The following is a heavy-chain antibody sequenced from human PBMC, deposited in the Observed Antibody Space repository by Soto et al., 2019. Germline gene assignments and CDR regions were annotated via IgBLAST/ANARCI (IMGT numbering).Heavy chain of an antibody. J-gene: IGHJ4*02. Sequence: PSETLSLTCTVSGGSISSYYWSWIRQPPGKGLEWIGYIYYSGSTNYNPSLKSRVTILVDTSKNQFSLKLSSVTAADTAVYYCARLVGSGSYLFDYWGQGTLVTVSS. CDR3: ARLVGSGSYLFDY. D-gene: IGHD3-10*01. CDR1: GGSISSYY. V-gene: IGHV4-59*08. CDR2: IYYSGST.